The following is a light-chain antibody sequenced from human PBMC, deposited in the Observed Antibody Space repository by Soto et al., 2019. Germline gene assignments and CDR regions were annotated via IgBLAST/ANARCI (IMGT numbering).Light chain of an antibody. CDR3: QQYGSSPRA. CDR1: QRVSSSY. Sequence: EIVWTQSPATLSLSQGERATLSCRASQRVSSSYLAGYQQKPGRAPRLLIYGASSRATGIPDRFSGSGSGTDFTLTISRLEPEDFAVYYCQQYGSSPRAFGQGTKLEIK. CDR2: GAS. J-gene: IGKJ2*01. V-gene: IGKV3-20*01.